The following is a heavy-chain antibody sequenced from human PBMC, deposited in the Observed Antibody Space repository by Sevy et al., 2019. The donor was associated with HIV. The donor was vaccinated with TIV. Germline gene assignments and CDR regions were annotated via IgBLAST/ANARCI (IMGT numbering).Heavy chain of an antibody. V-gene: IGHV3-15*07. D-gene: IGHD3-10*01. Sequence: VGSLRLSCGGSGFNISSASMNWVRQAPGRGLEWVGRIKAKIDGETTDYGAPVKGRFIISRDDSRKTMYVQLNSVKSEDTAMYFCTTRPYGSIIDYWGQGTLVTVSS. CDR3: TTRPYGSIIDY. CDR1: GFNISSAS. CDR2: IKAKIDGETT. J-gene: IGHJ4*02.